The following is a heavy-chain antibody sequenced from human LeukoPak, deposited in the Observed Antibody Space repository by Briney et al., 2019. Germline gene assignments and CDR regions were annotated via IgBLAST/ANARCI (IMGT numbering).Heavy chain of an antibody. CDR3: ARGRSGIDAFDI. Sequence: PSETLSLTCTVSGGSISSSSYYWGWIRQPPGKGLEWIGSIYYSGSTYYNPSLKSRVTISVDTSKNQFSLKLSSVTAADTAVYYCARGRSGIDAFDIWGQGTMVTVSS. D-gene: IGHD3-3*01. CDR2: IYYSGST. J-gene: IGHJ3*02. CDR1: GGSISSSSYY. V-gene: IGHV4-39*07.